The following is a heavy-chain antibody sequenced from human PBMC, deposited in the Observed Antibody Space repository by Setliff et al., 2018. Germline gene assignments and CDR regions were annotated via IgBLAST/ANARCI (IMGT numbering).Heavy chain of an antibody. CDR2: IYTSGST. Sequence: PSETLSLTCTVSGGSISSYYWSWTRQPAGKGLEWIGRIYTSGSTNYNPSLKSRVTMSVDTSKNQFSLKLSSVTAADTAAYYCARDHGDYGYYYYYMDVWGKGTTVTVSS. J-gene: IGHJ6*03. D-gene: IGHD4-17*01. V-gene: IGHV4-4*07. CDR1: GGSISSYY. CDR3: ARDHGDYGYYYYYMDV.